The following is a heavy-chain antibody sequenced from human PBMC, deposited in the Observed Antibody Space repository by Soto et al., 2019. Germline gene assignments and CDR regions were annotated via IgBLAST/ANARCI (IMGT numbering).Heavy chain of an antibody. CDR3: ARDSAVVRGAGNYYYYGMDV. CDR2: ISYDGSNK. CDR1: GFTFSSYA. D-gene: IGHD3-10*01. V-gene: IGHV3-30-3*01. J-gene: IGHJ6*02. Sequence: QVQLVESGGGVVQPGRSLRLSCAASGFTFSSYAMHWVRQAPGKGLEWVAVISYDGSNKQYADSVKGRFTISRDNSKNTLYLKMNSLRAEDTAVYYCARDSAVVRGAGNYYYYGMDVWGQGTTVTVSS.